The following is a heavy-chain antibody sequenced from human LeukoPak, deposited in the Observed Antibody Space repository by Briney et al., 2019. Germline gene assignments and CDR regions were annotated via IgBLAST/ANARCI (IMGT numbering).Heavy chain of an antibody. V-gene: IGHV5-51*01. CDR2: IYPGDSDT. Sequence: GESLKISCKGSGYSFSSYWIGWVRQMPGKGLEWMGIIYPGDSDTRYSPSFQGQVTISADKSISTAYLQWSSLKASDTAMYYCARPPRDYYDSSGYPGDAFDIWGQGTMVTVSS. CDR3: ARPPRDYYDSSGYPGDAFDI. CDR1: GYSFSSYW. D-gene: IGHD3-22*01. J-gene: IGHJ3*02.